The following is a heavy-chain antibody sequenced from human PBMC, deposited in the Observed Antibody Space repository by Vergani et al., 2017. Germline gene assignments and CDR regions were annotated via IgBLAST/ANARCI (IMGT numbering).Heavy chain of an antibody. CDR2: ISSSSITI. Sequence: EVQLVESGGGLVQPGGSLRLSCAASGFTFSSYSMNWVRQAPGKRLEWVSYISSSSITIYYADSVKGRFTISRDNAKNSLYLQMNSLRAEDTAVYYCARDFIAARTYAYWGQGTLVTVSS. J-gene: IGHJ4*02. D-gene: IGHD6-6*01. CDR1: GFTFSSYS. V-gene: IGHV3-48*01. CDR3: ARDFIAARTYAY.